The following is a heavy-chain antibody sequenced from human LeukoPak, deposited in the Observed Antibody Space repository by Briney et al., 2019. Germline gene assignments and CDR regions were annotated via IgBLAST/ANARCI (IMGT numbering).Heavy chain of an antibody. CDR2: ISGSGGTT. CDR3: AKDQGMAAAGTNSNWFDP. Sequence: GGSLRLSCAASGFTFSSYAMSWVRQAPGKGREWVSGISGSGGTTYYADSVKGRFTISRDNSKNTLYLQMNSLRAEDTAVYFCAKDQGMAAAGTNSNWFDPWGQGTLVTVSS. V-gene: IGHV3-23*01. CDR1: GFTFSSYA. J-gene: IGHJ5*02. D-gene: IGHD6-13*01.